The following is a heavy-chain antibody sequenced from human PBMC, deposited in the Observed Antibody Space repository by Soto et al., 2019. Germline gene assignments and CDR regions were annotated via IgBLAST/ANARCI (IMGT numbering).Heavy chain of an antibody. V-gene: IGHV4-59*13. CDR3: VRSGHSFGGVV. CDR2: MFYTGRS. D-gene: IGHD3-16*01. CDR1: GPSMTNYY. Sequence: QVHLQESGPGLVKPSETLSLTCSVSGPSMTNYYGSWVRQSPGKGLVRIGYMFYTGRSNYTPALKSRVAISIDTSKNQIYLNLRSVTAADTAVYYCVRSGHSFGGVVWGQGTLVTVSS. J-gene: IGHJ4*02.